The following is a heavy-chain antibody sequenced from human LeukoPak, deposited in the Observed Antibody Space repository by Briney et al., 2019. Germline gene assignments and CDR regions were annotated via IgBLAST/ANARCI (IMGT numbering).Heavy chain of an antibody. CDR1: GGSISNYY. V-gene: IGHV4-59*01. CDR3: ARVSRGAFGGVSYFDY. CDR2: IYYSGGT. J-gene: IGHJ4*02. D-gene: IGHD3-16*01. Sequence: SETLSLTCSVSGGSISNYYWSWIRQPPGKGLEWIGYIYYSGGTNYNPSLKSRVTISVDTSKDQFSLKLSSVTAADTALYYCARVSRGAFGGVSYFDYWGQGTLVTVSS.